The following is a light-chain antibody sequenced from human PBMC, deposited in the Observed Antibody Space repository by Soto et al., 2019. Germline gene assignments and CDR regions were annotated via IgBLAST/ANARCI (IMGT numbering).Light chain of an antibody. CDR2: DVN. J-gene: IGLJ2*01. CDR3: SSHSSSSTLVV. V-gene: IGLV2-14*03. CDR1: SSDVGGYNY. Sequence: ALTQPASMSGSPGQSITISCTGTSSDVGGYNYVSWYRQHPGKAPKLMIYDVNNRPSGVSNRFSGSKSGNTASLTISGLQAEDEADYYCSSHSSSSTLVVFGGGTKVTVL.